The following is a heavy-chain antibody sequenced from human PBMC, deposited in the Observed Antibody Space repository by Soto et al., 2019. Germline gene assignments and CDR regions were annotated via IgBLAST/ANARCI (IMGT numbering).Heavy chain of an antibody. V-gene: IGHV4-59*01. CDR2: IYYSGST. CDR3: ARPQVHYDILTGYSIPLIYYFDY. Sequence: PSETLSLTCTVSGGSISSYYWSWIRQPPGKGLEWIGYIYYSGSTNYNPSLKSRVTISVDTSKNQFSLKLSSVTAADTAVYYCARPQVHYDILTGYSIPLIYYFDYWGQGTLVTVSS. D-gene: IGHD3-9*01. J-gene: IGHJ4*02. CDR1: GGSISSYY.